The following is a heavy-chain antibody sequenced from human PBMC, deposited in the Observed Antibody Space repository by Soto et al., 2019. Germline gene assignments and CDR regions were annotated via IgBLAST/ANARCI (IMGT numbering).Heavy chain of an antibody. Sequence: SETLSLTCAVSGGSISSGGYSWSWIRQPPGKGLEWIGYIYHSGSTYYNPSLKSRVTTSVDRSKNQFSLKLSSVTAADTAVYYCARVPAYYSTTYYYYYGMDVWGQGTTVTVSS. V-gene: IGHV4-30-2*01. CDR1: GGSISSGGYS. CDR3: ARVPAYYSTTYYYYYGMDV. D-gene: IGHD4-4*01. J-gene: IGHJ6*02. CDR2: IYHSGST.